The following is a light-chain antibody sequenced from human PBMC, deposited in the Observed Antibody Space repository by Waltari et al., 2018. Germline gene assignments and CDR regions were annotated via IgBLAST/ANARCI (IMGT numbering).Light chain of an antibody. CDR3: QVWDADGDHVV. V-gene: IGLV3-21*03. J-gene: IGLJ3*02. CDR2: DDD. Sequence: SYVLTQPPSVSVAPGKTAKITCGGTDIQTKTVQWYQQKPGRAPDLFVFDDDKRPSGIPERVSGSNSGSAATPTISRVEPGDEADYYCQVWDADGDHVVFGGGTRLTVL. CDR1: DIQTKT.